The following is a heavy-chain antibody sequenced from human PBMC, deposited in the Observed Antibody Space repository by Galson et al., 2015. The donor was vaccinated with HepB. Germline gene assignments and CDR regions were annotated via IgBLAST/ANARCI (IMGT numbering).Heavy chain of an antibody. J-gene: IGHJ4*02. D-gene: IGHD4-17*01. V-gene: IGHV3-21*01. CDR2: ISGSSSYI. CDR3: ARVQTTVTSFAEF. Sequence: SLRLSCAASGFTFSSYSFNWIRQTPGKGLEWVSSISGSSSYIFYADSVKGRFTISRDNAKNSLFLQMNSLRAEDTAVYYCARVQTTVTSFAEFWGQGTLVTVSS. CDR1: GFTFSSYS.